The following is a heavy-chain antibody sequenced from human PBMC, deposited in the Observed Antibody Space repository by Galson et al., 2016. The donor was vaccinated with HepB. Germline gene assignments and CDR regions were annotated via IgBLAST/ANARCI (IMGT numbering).Heavy chain of an antibody. J-gene: IGHJ4*02. CDR2: ISYDGSKT. Sequence: SLRLSCAASGFTFSVYGMHWVRQAPGKGLEWVAVISYDGSKTNYADSVKGRFTVSRDTSKNTLYLQMNSLRPEDTAVYYCAKPGVGFYYSDNSNYYLDSWGQGTLVTVSS. D-gene: IGHD3-22*01. V-gene: IGHV3-30*18. CDR3: AKPGVGFYYSDNSNYYLDS. CDR1: GFTFSVYG.